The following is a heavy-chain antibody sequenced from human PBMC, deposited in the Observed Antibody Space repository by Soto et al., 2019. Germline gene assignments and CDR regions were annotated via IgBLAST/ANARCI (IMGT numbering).Heavy chain of an antibody. V-gene: IGHV4-39*01. D-gene: IGHD2-21*02. J-gene: IGHJ4*02. CDR2: IYYSGRT. CDR3: ARQRTTVVTQAYFDH. CDR1: VESVSSSSYY. Sequence: SETLSLACIVSVESVSSSSYYWGWILQPPGKGLEWIGSIYYSGRTYYNPSFKSRVTISIDTSKNQFSLKLSSVTATDTAVYYCARQRTTVVTQAYFDHWGQGALVTVSS.